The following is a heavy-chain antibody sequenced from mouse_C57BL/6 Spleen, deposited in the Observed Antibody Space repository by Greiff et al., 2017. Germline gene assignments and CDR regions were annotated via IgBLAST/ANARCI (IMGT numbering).Heavy chain of an antibody. Sequence: EVKVEESGGGLVQPGGSMKLSCAASGFTFSDAWMDWVRQSPEKGLEWVAEIRNKANNHATYYAESVKGRFTISRDDSKSSVYLQMNSLRAEDTGIYYCTRRDGYYVFDYWGQGTTLTVSS. V-gene: IGHV6-6*01. J-gene: IGHJ2*01. CDR1: GFTFSDAW. D-gene: IGHD2-3*01. CDR3: TRRDGYYVFDY. CDR2: IRNKANNHAT.